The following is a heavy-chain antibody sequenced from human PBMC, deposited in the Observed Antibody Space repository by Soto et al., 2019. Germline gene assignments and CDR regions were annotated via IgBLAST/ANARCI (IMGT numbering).Heavy chain of an antibody. D-gene: IGHD3-9*01. CDR1: GFSLNTRGVG. V-gene: IGHV2-5*02. CDR2: ISWDGEK. Sequence: QITLKESGPTLVKPTQTLTLTCTFSGFSLNTRGVGVGWIRQPPGKALEWLALISWDGEKRYSPSLKSRLTITKDTPENQVVLTMTNMDPVDIATYYCAHRRGDFLTVHYYFDYWGQGTMVTVSS. CDR3: AHRRGDFLTVHYYFDY. J-gene: IGHJ4*02.